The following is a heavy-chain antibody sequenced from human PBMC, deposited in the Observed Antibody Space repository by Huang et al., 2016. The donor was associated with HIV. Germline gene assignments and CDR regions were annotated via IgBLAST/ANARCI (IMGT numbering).Heavy chain of an antibody. CDR3: ARRQGGALLY. V-gene: IGHV1-69*11. Sequence: QVQLVQPGAEVKRPGSSVKVSCKTSGGTFSSYAIVWVRQVPGERLEWVGKIIPIHATSDSAHKFQDRVKITADESTDTAFLELSGLKSEDTAMYFCARRQGGALLYWGQGTLITVT. CDR1: GGTFSSYA. CDR2: IIPIHATS. D-gene: IGHD2-21*02. J-gene: IGHJ4*02.